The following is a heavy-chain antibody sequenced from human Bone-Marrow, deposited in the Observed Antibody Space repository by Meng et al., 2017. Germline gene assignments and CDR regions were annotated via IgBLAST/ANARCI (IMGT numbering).Heavy chain of an antibody. CDR3: ARLTGGYYYYYGMDV. CDR1: GGSFSGYY. V-gene: IGHV4-34*01. Sequence: SETLSLTCAVYGGSFSGYYWSWIRQPPGKGLEWIGEINHSGSTNYNPSLKSRVTISVDTSKNQFSLKLSSVTAADTAVYYCARLTGGYYYYYGMDVWGQGTTVTVSS. D-gene: IGHD2-8*02. J-gene: IGHJ6*02. CDR2: INHSGST.